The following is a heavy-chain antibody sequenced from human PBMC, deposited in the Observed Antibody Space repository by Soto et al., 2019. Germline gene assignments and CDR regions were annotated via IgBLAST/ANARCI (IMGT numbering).Heavy chain of an antibody. V-gene: IGHV1-2*04. CDR2: INPNSGGT. J-gene: IGHJ5*02. CDR3: ATQYCSSTSCDNWFDP. Sequence: ASVKVSCKASGYTFTGYYMHCVRQAPGQGLEWMGWINPNSGGTNYAQKFQGWVTMTRDTSISTAYMELSRLRSDDTAVYYCATQYCSSTSCDNWFDPWGQGTLVTVSS. D-gene: IGHD2-2*01. CDR1: GYTFTGYY.